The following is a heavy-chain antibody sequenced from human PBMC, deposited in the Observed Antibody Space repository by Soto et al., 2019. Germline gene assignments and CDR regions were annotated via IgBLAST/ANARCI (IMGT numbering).Heavy chain of an antibody. CDR1: GFTVSSKY. J-gene: IGHJ4*02. Sequence: GGSLRLSCAASGFTVSSKYMSWVRQAPGKGLEWVSVIYSDGSTYYADSVKGRFTISRDNSKNTLYLQMNSLRAEDTAVYYCATERGPTYYFDYWGQGTLVTISS. CDR2: IYSDGST. D-gene: IGHD2-21*01. V-gene: IGHV3-53*01. CDR3: ATERGPTYYFDY.